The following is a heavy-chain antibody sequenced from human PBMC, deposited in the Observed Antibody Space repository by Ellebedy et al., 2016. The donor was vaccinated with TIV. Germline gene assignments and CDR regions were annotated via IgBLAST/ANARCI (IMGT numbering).Heavy chain of an antibody. J-gene: IGHJ5*02. D-gene: IGHD2-21*02. CDR2: IINTGGTT. Sequence: GESLKISCAASGFTFSRYAMTWVRQDPGKGLEWVSSIINTGGTTYYADSVKGRFTISRDNSRNTLYLQMNSLRAEDSAIYYCGRAGVTGNGRWDWLDPWGQGTLVTVSS. CDR1: GFTFSRYA. CDR3: GRAGVTGNGRWDWLDP. V-gene: IGHV3-23*01.